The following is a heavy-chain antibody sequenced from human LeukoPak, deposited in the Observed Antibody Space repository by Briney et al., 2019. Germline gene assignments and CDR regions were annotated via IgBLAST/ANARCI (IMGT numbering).Heavy chain of an antibody. D-gene: IGHD3-16*01. V-gene: IGHV1-69*04. CDR1: GGTFSSYT. CDR2: IIPILGIA. CDR3: ARDVWGRDYFDY. Sequence: VALVKVSCKASGGTFSSYTISWVRQAPGQGLEWMGRIIPILGIANYAQKFQGRVTITADKSTSTAYMELSSLRSEDTAVYYCARDVWGRDYFDYWGQGTLVTVSS. J-gene: IGHJ4*02.